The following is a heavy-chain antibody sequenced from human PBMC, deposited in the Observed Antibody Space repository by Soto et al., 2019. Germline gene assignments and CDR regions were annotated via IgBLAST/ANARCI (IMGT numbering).Heavy chain of an antibody. Sequence: DVQLVESGGGLVRPGGSLRLSCTASGFTFSDYSRSWVRQAPGKGLEWVSSITHSGTYVYYADSVKGRFTISRDSASNSLFLQMTSLRAEDTAVYHCARARGNDWYSDYWGQGTLVTVSS. D-gene: IGHD5-12*01. CDR1: GFTFSDYS. CDR3: ARARGNDWYSDY. CDR2: ITHSGTYV. J-gene: IGHJ4*02. V-gene: IGHV3-21*01.